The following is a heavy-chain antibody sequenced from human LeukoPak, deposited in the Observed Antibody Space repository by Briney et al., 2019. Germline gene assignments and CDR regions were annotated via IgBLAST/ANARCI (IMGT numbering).Heavy chain of an antibody. J-gene: IGHJ3*02. Sequence: SETLSLTCAVYGGSSSGYYWSWIRQPPGKGLEWIGEINHSGSTNYNPSLKSRVTISVDTSKNQFSLKLSSVTAADTAVYYCARKAYYYDSSGYHDAFDIWGRGTMVTVSS. V-gene: IGHV4-34*01. CDR3: ARKAYYYDSSGYHDAFDI. CDR2: INHSGST. D-gene: IGHD3-22*01. CDR1: GGSSSGYY.